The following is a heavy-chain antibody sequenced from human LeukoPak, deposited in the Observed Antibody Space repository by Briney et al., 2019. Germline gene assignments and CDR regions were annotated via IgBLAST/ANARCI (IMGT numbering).Heavy chain of an antibody. J-gene: IGHJ5*02. CDR1: GYTFTSYD. CDR2: MNPNSGNT. V-gene: IGHV1-8*01. Sequence: ASVKVSCKASGYTFTSYDINWVRQATGQGLEWMGWMNPNSGNTGYAQKFQGRVTMTRNTSISTAYMELSSLRSEDTAVYYCARGHPEVVEISNWFDPWGQGTLVTVSS. CDR3: ARGHPEVVEISNWFDP. D-gene: IGHD3-22*01.